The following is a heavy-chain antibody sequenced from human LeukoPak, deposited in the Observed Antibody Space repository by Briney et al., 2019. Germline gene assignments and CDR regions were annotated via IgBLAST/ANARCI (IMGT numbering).Heavy chain of an antibody. CDR3: ATDVRDEYSSGWYPIGY. CDR1: GFTFSSFS. V-gene: IGHV3-21*01. Sequence: GGSLRLSCAASGFTFSSFSMNWVRQAPGKGLEWVSSISSGSRYTYYADSVKGRFTISRDNAKNSLYLQMNSLRAEDTAVYYCATDVRDEYSSGWYPIGYWGQGTLVTVSS. D-gene: IGHD6-19*01. J-gene: IGHJ4*02. CDR2: ISSGSRYT.